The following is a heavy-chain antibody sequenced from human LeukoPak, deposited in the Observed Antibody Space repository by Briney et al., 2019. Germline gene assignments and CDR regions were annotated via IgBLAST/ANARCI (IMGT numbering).Heavy chain of an antibody. J-gene: IGHJ4*02. CDR1: GGSFSGYY. V-gene: IGHV4-59*08. CDR2: IYYSGST. D-gene: IGHD6-13*01. Sequence: PSETLSLTCAVYGGSFSGYYWSWIRQPPGKGLEWIGYIYYSGSTNYNPSLKSRVTISVDTSKNQFSLKLSSVTAADTAVYYCARWRAAADYWGQGTLVTVSS. CDR3: ARWRAAADY.